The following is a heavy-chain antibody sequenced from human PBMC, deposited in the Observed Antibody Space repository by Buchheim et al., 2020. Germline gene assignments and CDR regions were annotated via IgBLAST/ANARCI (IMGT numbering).Heavy chain of an antibody. CDR1: GYSFNSYE. CDR3: ARRTSVVGATFDR. CDR2: LNPENGET. V-gene: IGHV1-8*01. D-gene: IGHD1-26*01. Sequence: QVQLVQSGAEVKKSGASVKVSCKAFGYSFNSYEIIWVRQANGQGLEWMASLNPENGETAYAQKFLGRVTMTRDASTTTAFMELSSLTFQDAAVYYCARRTSVVGATFDRWGQGTL. J-gene: IGHJ5*02.